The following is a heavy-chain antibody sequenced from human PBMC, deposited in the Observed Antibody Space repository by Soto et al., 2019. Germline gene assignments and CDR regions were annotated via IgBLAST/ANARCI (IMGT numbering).Heavy chain of an antibody. J-gene: IGHJ6*02. CDR3: ARARYYDILTGYSYYYYVMDV. Sequence: ETLSLTCAVYGGSFSGYYWSWIRQPPGKGLEWIGEINHSGSTNYNPSLKSRVTISVDTSKNQFSLKLSSVTAADTAVYYCARARYYDILTGYSYYYYVMDVWGQGTTVTVS. CDR1: GGSFSGYY. V-gene: IGHV4-34*01. CDR2: INHSGST. D-gene: IGHD3-9*01.